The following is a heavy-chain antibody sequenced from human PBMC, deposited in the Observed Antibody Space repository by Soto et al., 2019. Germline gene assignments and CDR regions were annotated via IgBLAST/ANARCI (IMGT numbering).Heavy chain of an antibody. CDR3: ARAMAAAGIYYYGMDV. J-gene: IGHJ6*02. D-gene: IGHD6-13*01. CDR1: GFTFSSYA. V-gene: IGHV3-30-3*01. Sequence: VQLVESGGGVVQPGRSLRLSCAASGFTFSSYAMHWVRQAPGKGLEWVAVISYDGSNKYYADSVKGRFTISRDNSKNTLYLQMNSLRAEDTAVYYCARAMAAAGIYYYGMDVWGQGTTVTVSS. CDR2: ISYDGSNK.